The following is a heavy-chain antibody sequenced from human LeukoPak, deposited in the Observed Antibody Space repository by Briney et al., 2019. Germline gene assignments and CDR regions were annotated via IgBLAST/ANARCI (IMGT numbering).Heavy chain of an antibody. CDR3: AKDTLRFLEWPRRVWFDP. D-gene: IGHD3-3*01. Sequence: PGGSLRLSCAASGFTFSSYAMHWVRQAPGKGLEWVAVISYDGSNKYYADSVKGRFTISRDNSKNTLYLQMNSLRAEDTAVYYCAKDTLRFLEWPRRVWFDPWGQGTLVTVSS. CDR2: ISYDGSNK. CDR1: GFTFSSYA. J-gene: IGHJ5*02. V-gene: IGHV3-30-3*01.